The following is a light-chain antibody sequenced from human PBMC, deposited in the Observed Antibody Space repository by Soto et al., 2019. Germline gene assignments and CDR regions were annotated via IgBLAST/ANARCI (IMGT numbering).Light chain of an antibody. CDR2: GGS. CDR3: QDHGTSPPWT. V-gene: IGKV3-20*01. CDR1: QNIRGND. Sequence: EVVLTQSPGALSLSPGEGATLSCRASQNIRGNDLAWYRQKRGQAPRLLIYGGSSRADGIPDRFSGRGSGTNFTLTISRLEPEDSAVYYCQDHGTSPPWTFGQGTKVEIK. J-gene: IGKJ1*01.